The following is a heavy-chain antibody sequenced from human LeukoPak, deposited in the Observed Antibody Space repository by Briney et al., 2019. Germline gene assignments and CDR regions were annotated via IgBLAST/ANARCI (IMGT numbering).Heavy chain of an antibody. Sequence: ASVKVSCKASGYTFTGYYMHWVRQAPGQGLEWMGWINPNSGGTNYAQKFQGRVTMTRDTSISTAYMELSRLRSDDTAVYYCTTGIRDQYYDLLTGYHYYMAVWGTGTTVTVSS. CDR3: TTGIRDQYYDLLTGYHYYMAV. J-gene: IGHJ6*03. V-gene: IGHV1-2*02. CDR1: GYTFTGYY. D-gene: IGHD3-9*01. CDR2: INPNSGGT.